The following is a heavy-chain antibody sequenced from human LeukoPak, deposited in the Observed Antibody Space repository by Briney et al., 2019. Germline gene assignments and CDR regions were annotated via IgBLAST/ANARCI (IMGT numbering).Heavy chain of an antibody. CDR1: GFTFNYYW. D-gene: IGHD6-13*01. J-gene: IGHJ5*02. CDR2: IKEDGSEN. V-gene: IGHV3-7*01. CDR3: ARDSSSWT. Sequence: GGSLRLSCVASGFTFNYYWMSWVRQAPGKGLEWVANIKEDGSENYSVDSVKGRFTISRDNAKNSLYLQMNSLRAEDTAVYYCARDSSSWTWGQGTLVTVSS.